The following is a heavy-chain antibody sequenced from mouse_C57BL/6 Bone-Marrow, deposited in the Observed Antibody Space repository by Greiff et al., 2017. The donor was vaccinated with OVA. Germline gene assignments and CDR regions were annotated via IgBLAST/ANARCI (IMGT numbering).Heavy chain of an antibody. J-gene: IGHJ2*01. CDR2: IDPSDSYT. V-gene: IGHV1-59*01. D-gene: IGHD1-1*02. CDR3: ARWNWWDY. Sequence: VQLQQPGAELVRPGTSVKLSCKASGYTFTSYWMHWVKQRPGQGLEWIGVIDPSDSYTNYNQKFKGKATLTVDTSSSTAYMQLSSLTSEDSAVYYCARWNWWDYWGQGTTLTVSS. CDR1: GYTFTSYW.